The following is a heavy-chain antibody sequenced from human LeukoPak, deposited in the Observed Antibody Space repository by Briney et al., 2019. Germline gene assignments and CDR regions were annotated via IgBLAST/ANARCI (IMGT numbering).Heavy chain of an antibody. D-gene: IGHD4-17*01. CDR3: ARDATVTTGYFQH. CDR2: INPNSGGT. J-gene: IGHJ1*01. Sequence: ASVKVSCKASGYTFTGYYMHWVRQAPGQGLEWMGWINPNSGGTNYAQKFQGRVTMTRDTSISTAYMELSRLRSEDTAVYYCARDATVTTGYFQHWGQGTLVTVSS. V-gene: IGHV1-2*02. CDR1: GYTFTGYY.